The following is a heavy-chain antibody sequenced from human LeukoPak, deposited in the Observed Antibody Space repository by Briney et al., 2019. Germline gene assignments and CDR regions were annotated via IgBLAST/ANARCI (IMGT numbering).Heavy chain of an antibody. V-gene: IGHV5-51*01. J-gene: IGHJ4*02. CDR1: GFTFTSYW. CDR2: IYPGDSDT. D-gene: IGHD2-21*02. CDR3: ARQGAPVTATDY. Sequence: GESLQISCKGSGFTFTSYWIGWVRQMPGKGLEWMGIIYPGDSDTRYSPSFQGQVTISADKSVTTAYLHWSSLKASDTAMYYCARQGAPVTATDYWGQGTLVTVSS.